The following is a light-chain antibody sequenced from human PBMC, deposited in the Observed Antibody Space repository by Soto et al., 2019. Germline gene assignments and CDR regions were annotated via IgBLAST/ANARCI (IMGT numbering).Light chain of an antibody. J-gene: IGKJ5*01. V-gene: IGKV3-15*01. CDR2: DTS. CDR3: QQYNTWRSIS. CDR1: QSISIK. Sequence: IVMTQSPATLSVSPGERATLSCRASQSISIKLAWCQHKPGQAPRLLIYDTSTRAAGIPARFSGSGSGTDFTLTISSLQSEDFAVYYCQQYNTWRSISFGQGTRLEI.